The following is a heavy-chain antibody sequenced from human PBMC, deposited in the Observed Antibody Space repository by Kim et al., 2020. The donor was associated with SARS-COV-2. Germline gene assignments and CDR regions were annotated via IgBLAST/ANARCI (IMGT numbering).Heavy chain of an antibody. Sequence: SETLSLTCAVYGGSFSGYYWSWIRQPPGKGLEWIGEINHSGSTNYNPSLKSRVTISVDTSKNQFSLKLSSVTAADTAVYYCARLNLSSMVRGVIITPYFDYWGQGTLVTVSS. CDR2: INHSGST. D-gene: IGHD3-10*01. V-gene: IGHV4-34*01. CDR3: ARLNLSSMVRGVIITPYFDY. CDR1: GGSFSGYY. J-gene: IGHJ4*02.